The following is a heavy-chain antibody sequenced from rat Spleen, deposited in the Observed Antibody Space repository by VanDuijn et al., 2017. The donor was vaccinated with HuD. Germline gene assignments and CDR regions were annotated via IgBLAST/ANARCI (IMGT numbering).Heavy chain of an antibody. V-gene: IGHV2-4*01. D-gene: IGHD1-1*01. CDR2: IWGDGST. CDR1: GFSLTSYG. Sequence: QVQLKESGPGLVQPSQTLSLTCTVSGFSLTSYGVSWVRQPPGKGLEWIGAIWGDGSTAYNSALKSRLSISRDTSKSQVFLKMNSLQTEDTATYYCARDGGGGFAYWGQGTLVTVSS. CDR3: ARDGGGGFAY. J-gene: IGHJ3*01.